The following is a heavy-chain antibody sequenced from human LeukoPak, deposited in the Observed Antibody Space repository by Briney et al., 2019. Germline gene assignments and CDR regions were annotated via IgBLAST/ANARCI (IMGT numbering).Heavy chain of an antibody. D-gene: IGHD3-3*01. CDR3: ARTVIRMTLECYFDP. J-gene: IGHJ5*02. Sequence: GGSLRLSCAASGFTVKTNYMSWIRQAPGRGLEWISFTSSDGSTDFADSVKGRFTISTDKSKNTLDLHLNSLGADDTAVYYCARTVIRMTLECYFDPWGQGTLVVVSS. CDR2: TSSDGST. V-gene: IGHV3-66*01. CDR1: GFTVKTNY.